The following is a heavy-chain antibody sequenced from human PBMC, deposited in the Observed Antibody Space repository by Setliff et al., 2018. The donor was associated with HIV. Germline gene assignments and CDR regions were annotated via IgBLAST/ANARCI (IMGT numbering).Heavy chain of an antibody. V-gene: IGHV4-39*01. Sequence: SETLSLTCAISGASVATSDHYWVWIRQPPGKGLEWIGSIYFGGSVFYEPSLKSRVATSVDTSKNQFSLKLTSMTAADSAVYYCARQNIAARSLDFGGRGTLVTGSS. CDR3: ARQNIAARSLDF. CDR2: IYFGGSV. D-gene: IGHD6-6*01. CDR1: GASVATSDHY. J-gene: IGHJ4*02.